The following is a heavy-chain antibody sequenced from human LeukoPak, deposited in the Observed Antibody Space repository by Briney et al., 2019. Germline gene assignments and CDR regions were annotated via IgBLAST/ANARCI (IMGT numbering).Heavy chain of an antibody. CDR2: IYYSGST. V-gene: IGHV4-59*01. D-gene: IGHD6-6*01. Sequence: SETLSLTCTVSGGSISSYYWSWIRQPPGKGLEWIGYIYYSGSTNYNPSLKSRVTISVDTSKNQFSLKLSPVTAADTAVYYCARGIAARREIDYWGQGTLVTVSS. CDR1: GGSISSYY. CDR3: ARGIAARREIDY. J-gene: IGHJ4*02.